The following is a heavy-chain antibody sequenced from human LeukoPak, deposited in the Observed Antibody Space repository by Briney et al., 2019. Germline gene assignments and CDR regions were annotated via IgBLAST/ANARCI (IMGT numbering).Heavy chain of an antibody. V-gene: IGHV1-3*01. J-gene: IGHJ5*02. CDR1: GYTFTSYA. CDR2: INAGNGNT. CDR3: ARDGGAVNWFDP. D-gene: IGHD3-16*01. Sequence: ASVKVSCKASGYTFTSYAMHWVRQAPGQRLEWMGWINAGNGNTKYSQEFQGRVTITRDTSASTAYMELSSLRSEDTAVYYCARDGGAVNWFDPWGQGTLVTVSS.